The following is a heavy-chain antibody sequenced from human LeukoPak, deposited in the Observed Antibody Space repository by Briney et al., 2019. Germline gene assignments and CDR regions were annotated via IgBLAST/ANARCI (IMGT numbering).Heavy chain of an antibody. CDR1: GGSFSGYY. D-gene: IGHD2-2*01. J-gene: IGHJ5*02. CDR2: INHSGST. CDR3: ARGRIVAVPAFHQNEGRGWFDP. V-gene: IGHV4-34*01. Sequence: SETLSLTCAVYGGSFSGYYWSWIRQPPGKGLEWIGEINHSGSTNYNPSLKSRVTISVDTSKNQFSLKLSSVTAADTAVYYCARGRIVAVPAFHQNEGRGWFDPWGQGTLVTVSS.